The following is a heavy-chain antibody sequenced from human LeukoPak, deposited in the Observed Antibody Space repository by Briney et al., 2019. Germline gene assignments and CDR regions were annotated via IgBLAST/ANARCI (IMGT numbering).Heavy chain of an antibody. J-gene: IGHJ4*02. CDR1: GYTFTSYA. Sequence: ASVTVSCKASGYTFTSYAMHWVRQAPGQRLEWMGWINAGNGNTKYSQKFQGRVTITRDTSASTAYMELSSLRSEDTAVYYCARDEVGATMVRKYYFDYWGQGTLVTVSS. CDR3: ARDEVGATMVRKYYFDY. CDR2: INAGNGNT. V-gene: IGHV1-3*01. D-gene: IGHD1-26*01.